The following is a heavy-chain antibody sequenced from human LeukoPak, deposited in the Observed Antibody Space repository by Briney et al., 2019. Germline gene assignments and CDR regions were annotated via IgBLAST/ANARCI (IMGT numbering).Heavy chain of an antibody. CDR2: IYTSGST. J-gene: IGHJ4*02. CDR1: GASVNSGNYY. V-gene: IGHV4-61*02. D-gene: IGHD1-7*01. Sequence: PSQTLSLTCTVSGASVNSGNYYWTWIRQPAGKRLEWIGRIYTSGSTNYNPSLKSRVTISIDASKNQFSLRLSSVTAADTAVYYCTRGGELMNFWGQGTLVTVSS. CDR3: TRGGELMNF.